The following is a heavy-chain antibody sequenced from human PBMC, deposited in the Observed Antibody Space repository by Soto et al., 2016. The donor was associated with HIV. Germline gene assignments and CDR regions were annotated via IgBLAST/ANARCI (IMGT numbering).Heavy chain of an antibody. D-gene: IGHD3-10*01. CDR2: IYYSGST. Sequence: QLQLQESGPGLVKPSETLSLTCTVSGGSISSSSYYWGWIRQPPGKGLEWIGSIYYSGSTYYNPSLKSRVTISVDTSKNQFSLKLSSVTAADTAVYYCARRDYYGSGSYEYFQHWGQGTLVTVSS. CDR3: ARRDYYGSGSYEYFQH. CDR1: GGSISSSSYY. V-gene: IGHV4-39*01. J-gene: IGHJ1*01.